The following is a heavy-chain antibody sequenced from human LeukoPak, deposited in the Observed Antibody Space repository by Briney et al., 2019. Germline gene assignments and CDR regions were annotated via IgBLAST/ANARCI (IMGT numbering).Heavy chain of an antibody. D-gene: IGHD6-13*01. CDR3: ARVISAAGIDY. V-gene: IGHV3-23*01. CDR2: ISGSGGST. CDR1: GFAFSSYA. J-gene: IGHJ4*02. Sequence: PGGSLRLSCAASGFAFSSYAMSWVRQAPGKGLEWVSAISGSGGSTYYADSVKGRFTISRDNAKNSLYLQMNSLRAEDTAVYYCARVISAAGIDYWGQGTLVTVSS.